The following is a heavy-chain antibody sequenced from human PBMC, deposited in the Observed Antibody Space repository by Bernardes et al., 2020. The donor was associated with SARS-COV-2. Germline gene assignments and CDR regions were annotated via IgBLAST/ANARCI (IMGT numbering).Heavy chain of an antibody. CDR1: GFSFSDYQ. CDR2: ISTSSSYI. V-gene: IGHV3-11*06. CDR3: ARDLHYYFDSSVY. D-gene: IGHD3-22*01. Sequence: GGSLRLSCVGSGFSFSDYQMSWIRQAPGKGLEWVSYISTSSSYIDYADSVKGRFTISRDNAKNSLYLQMNSLRAEDTAVYYCARDLHYYFDSSVYWGQGTLVTVSP. J-gene: IGHJ4*02.